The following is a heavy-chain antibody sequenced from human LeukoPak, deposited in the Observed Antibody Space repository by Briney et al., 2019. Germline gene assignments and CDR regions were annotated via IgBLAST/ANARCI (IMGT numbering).Heavy chain of an antibody. V-gene: IGHV4-34*01. J-gene: IGHJ3*02. Sequence: SETLSLTCAVYSKSFSGYYWSWIRQPPGKGLEWIGEISHSGSTNYNPSLKSRVTISVDTSKNQFSLKLSSVTAADTAVYYCAQGSTVEDAFDIWGQGTMVTVSS. CDR2: ISHSGST. D-gene: IGHD4-23*01. CDR3: AQGSTVEDAFDI. CDR1: SKSFSGYY.